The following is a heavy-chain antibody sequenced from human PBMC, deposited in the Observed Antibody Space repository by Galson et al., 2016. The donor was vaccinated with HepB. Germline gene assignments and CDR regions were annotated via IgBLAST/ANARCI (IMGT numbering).Heavy chain of an antibody. Sequence: SLRLSCAASGFTLKNYGMSWVRQSPGKGLEWVSSIGGQGDKIYYADSVKGRFTISRDNSKNALYLQMNSLRAEDTAVYYCATFGWGYDAEFIGGGPGTLVTVSS. CDR2: IGGQGDKI. V-gene: IGHV3-23*01. CDR3: ATFGWGYDAEFIG. D-gene: IGHD3-9*01. J-gene: IGHJ4*02. CDR1: GFTLKNYG.